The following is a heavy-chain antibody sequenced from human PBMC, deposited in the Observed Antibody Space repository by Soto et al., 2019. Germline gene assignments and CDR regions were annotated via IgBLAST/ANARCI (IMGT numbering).Heavy chain of an antibody. J-gene: IGHJ6*04. CDR1: GYTFTSYD. CDR3: ARGVNHGDYWGHYDGMDV. CDR2: MNPNSGNT. Sequence: QVQLVQSGAEVKKPGASVKVSCKASGYTFTSYDINWVRQATGQGLEWMGWMNPNSGNTGYTQKFQGRVTMTRNTSISTCYMEVRSMRSEDTAVYYCARGVNHGDYWGHYDGMDVWGKGTTVTVSS. V-gene: IGHV1-8*01. D-gene: IGHD4-17*01.